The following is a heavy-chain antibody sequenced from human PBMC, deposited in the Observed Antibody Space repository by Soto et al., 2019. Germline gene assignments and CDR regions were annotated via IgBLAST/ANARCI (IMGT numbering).Heavy chain of an antibody. CDR2: FRESGGTT. CDR3: ARHLAAGDV. D-gene: IGHD2-8*02. CDR1: GFGFTFSTSA. Sequence: GGSLRLSCAASGFGFTFSTSAMSWVRQAPGKSLEWVSTFRESGGTTHYANYAQKFQDRLTLTMDTSTSTVYMELSSLTSEDTVMYYCARHLAAGDVWGQGTLVTVSS. V-gene: IGHV3-23*01. J-gene: IGHJ4*02.